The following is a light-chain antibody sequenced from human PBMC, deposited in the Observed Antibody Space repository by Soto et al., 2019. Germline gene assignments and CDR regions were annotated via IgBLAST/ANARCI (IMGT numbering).Light chain of an antibody. CDR3: MQALQPPL. CDR1: QSLLHSNGYNY. V-gene: IGKV2-28*01. Sequence: DIVMTQSPLSLPVTPGEPASISCRSSQSLLHSNGYNYLDWYLQKPGQSPQLLIYLGSNRASGVPDRFSGSGSGTYFILKISRVDAEDVGVYYWMQALQPPLFGGGTKLEIK. CDR2: LGS. J-gene: IGKJ2*01.